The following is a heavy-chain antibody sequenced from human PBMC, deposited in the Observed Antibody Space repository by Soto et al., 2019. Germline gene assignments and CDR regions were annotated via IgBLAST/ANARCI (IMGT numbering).Heavy chain of an antibody. Sequence: GSLRLSCAASGCTFRSYGMRWVRQAPGKGLEWVSPISGGGGSTYYADSVKGRFTISRDNSKNTLYLQMNSLRAEDTAVYYCAKGHSSSSGPWFDPWGQGTLVTVSS. CDR1: GCTFRSYG. J-gene: IGHJ5*02. CDR2: ISGGGGST. D-gene: IGHD6-6*01. V-gene: IGHV3-23*01. CDR3: AKGHSSSSGPWFDP.